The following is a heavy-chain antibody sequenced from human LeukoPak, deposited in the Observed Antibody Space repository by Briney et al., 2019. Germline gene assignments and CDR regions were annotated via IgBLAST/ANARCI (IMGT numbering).Heavy chain of an antibody. CDR3: AREVAGY. CDR1: GFTFDDYG. Sequence: GGSLRLSCAASGFTFDDYGMSWVRQAPGKGLEWVAHIRFDESDKYYADSVKGRFTISRDNAKNSLYLQMNSLRAEDTAVYYCAREVAGYWGQGTLVTVSS. CDR2: IRFDESDK. V-gene: IGHV3-7*01. J-gene: IGHJ4*02.